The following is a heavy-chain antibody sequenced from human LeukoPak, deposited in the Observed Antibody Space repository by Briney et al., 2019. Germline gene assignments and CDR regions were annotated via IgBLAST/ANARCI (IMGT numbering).Heavy chain of an antibody. V-gene: IGHV4-39*01. Sequence: ASETLSLTCSVSGGSISSGSYYWGWIRQPPGRGLEWIGAIYYTGGTYYSPSLKSRVTISLDPSKNQFSLKLSSVIAADTAVYYCARRDTAVIIVGAFDIWGQGTMVTVSS. J-gene: IGHJ3*02. D-gene: IGHD1-26*01. CDR1: GGSISSGSYY. CDR2: IYYTGGT. CDR3: ARRDTAVIIVGAFDI.